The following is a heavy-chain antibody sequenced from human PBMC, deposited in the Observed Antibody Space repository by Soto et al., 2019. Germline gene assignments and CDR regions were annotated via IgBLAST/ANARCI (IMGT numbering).Heavy chain of an antibody. Sequence: GGSLRLSCAASGFTFSSYSMNWVRQAPGKGLEWVSSISSSSSYIYYADSVKGRFTISRDNAKNSLYLQMNSLRAEDTAVYYCAREPLSGYSSSWYSVEAGGYYFDYWGQGTLVTVSS. D-gene: IGHD6-13*01. V-gene: IGHV3-21*01. CDR3: AREPLSGYSSSWYSVEAGGYYFDY. CDR1: GFTFSSYS. J-gene: IGHJ4*02. CDR2: ISSSSSYI.